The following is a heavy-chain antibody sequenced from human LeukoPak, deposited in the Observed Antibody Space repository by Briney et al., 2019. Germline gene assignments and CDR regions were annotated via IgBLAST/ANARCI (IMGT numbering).Heavy chain of an antibody. J-gene: IGHJ4*02. CDR1: GFTFSSYG. CDR3: AKGDLDY. Sequence: GGSLRLSCAASGFTFSSYGMHWVRQAPGKGLEWVAVISYDGSNKYYADSVKGRFTISRDNSKNTLYLQMNSLRAEDTAVYYCAKGDLDYWGQGTLVTVSS. V-gene: IGHV3-30*18. CDR2: ISYDGSNK.